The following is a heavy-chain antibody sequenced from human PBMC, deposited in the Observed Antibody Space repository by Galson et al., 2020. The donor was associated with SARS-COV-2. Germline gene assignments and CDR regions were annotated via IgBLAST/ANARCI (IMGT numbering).Heavy chain of an antibody. D-gene: IGHD1-1*01. J-gene: IGHJ5*02. Sequence: ASVKVSCKVSGYTLTELSMHWVRQAPGKGLEWMGGFDPEDGESIYAQKFQGRVTMTEDTSTDTAYMELISLRSEDTAVYYCASNSPLEPRSSWFDPWGQGTLVTVSS. CDR1: GYTLTELS. V-gene: IGHV1-24*01. CDR2: FDPEDGES. CDR3: ASNSPLEPRSSWFDP.